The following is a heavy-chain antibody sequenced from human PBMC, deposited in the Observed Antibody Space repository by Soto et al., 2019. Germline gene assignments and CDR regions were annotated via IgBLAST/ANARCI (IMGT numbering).Heavy chain of an antibody. Sequence: SETLSLTCTVSGGSISSSSYYWVWIRQPPGKGLEWIGSIYYSGSTYYNPSLKSRVTISVDTSKNQFSLKLSSVTAADTAVYYCARHGDKNDDFWSGYYRYYGMDVWGQGTTVTVSS. J-gene: IGHJ6*02. D-gene: IGHD3-3*01. V-gene: IGHV4-39*01. CDR3: ARHGDKNDDFWSGYYRYYGMDV. CDR2: IYYSGST. CDR1: GGSISSSSYY.